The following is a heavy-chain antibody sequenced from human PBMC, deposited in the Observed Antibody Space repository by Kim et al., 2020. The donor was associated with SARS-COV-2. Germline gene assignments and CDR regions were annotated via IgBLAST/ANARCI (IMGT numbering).Heavy chain of an antibody. Sequence: SETLSLTCAVYGGSFSGYYWSWIRQPPGKGLEWTGEINHSGSTNYNPSLKSRVTISVDTSKNQFSLKLSSVTAADTAVYYCASIRVHTIFGVVASSYNWFDPWGQGTLVTVSS. CDR1: GGSFSGYY. CDR3: ASIRVHTIFGVVASSYNWFDP. V-gene: IGHV4-34*01. J-gene: IGHJ5*02. CDR2: INHSGST. D-gene: IGHD3-3*01.